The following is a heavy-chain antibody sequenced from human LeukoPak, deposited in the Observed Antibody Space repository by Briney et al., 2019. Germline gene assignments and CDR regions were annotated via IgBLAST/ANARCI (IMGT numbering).Heavy chain of an antibody. V-gene: IGHV1-46*01. CDR2: INPSGGST. J-gene: IGHJ6*02. Sequence: RASVKVSCKASGYTFTSYYMHWVRQAPGQGLEWMGIINPSGGSTSYAQKFQGRVTMTRDTSTSTVYMELSSLRSEDTAVYYCARTPTVPNYYYYGMDVWGQGPRSPSP. CDR3: ARTPTVPNYYYYGMDV. CDR1: GYTFTSYY. D-gene: IGHD4-17*01.